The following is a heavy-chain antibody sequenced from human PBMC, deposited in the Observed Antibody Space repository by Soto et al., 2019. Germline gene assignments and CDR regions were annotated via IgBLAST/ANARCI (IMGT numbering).Heavy chain of an antibody. J-gene: IGHJ4*02. CDR2: INAHNGNT. Sequence: QVQLVQSGAEVKKPGASVKVSCKASGSTFPSSTVSWVRQAPGQGLEWMGWINAHNGNTKYAQKFQGRLTMTTDTSTGTCYMELRSLRSDDTAIYFCAIADYGDPDYWGQGTLVTVSS. CDR3: AIADYGDPDY. CDR1: GSTFPSST. V-gene: IGHV1-18*01. D-gene: IGHD4-17*01.